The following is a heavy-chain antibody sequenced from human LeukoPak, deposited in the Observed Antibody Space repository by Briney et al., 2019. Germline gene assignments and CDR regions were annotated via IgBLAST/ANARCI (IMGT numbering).Heavy chain of an antibody. D-gene: IGHD1-26*01. Sequence: LSCAASGFTFSSYGMSWVRQAPGKGLEWIGEIYHSGNTNYNPSLKSRVTISLDKSKNQFSLKLRSVTAADTAVYYCAREEMPGKFDYWGQGTLVTVSS. CDR1: GFTFSSYGM. CDR3: AREEMPGKFDY. CDR2: IYHSGNT. V-gene: IGHV4-4*02. J-gene: IGHJ4*02.